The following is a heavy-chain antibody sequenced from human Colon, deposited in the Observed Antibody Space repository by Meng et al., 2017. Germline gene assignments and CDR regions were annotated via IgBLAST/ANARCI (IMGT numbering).Heavy chain of an antibody. CDR2: ISHSTTNI. CDR3: SRGSITWPFDN. D-gene: IGHD3-3*02. J-gene: IGHJ4*02. V-gene: IGHV3-21*01. Sequence: DVQSGESGGGLVKSGGALRLSCGASGFSFSSHAMNWVRQAPGKGLEWVASISHSTTNIYYADSVKGRFAISRDNVNNALYLQMNSLRAEDTAIYYCSRGSITWPFDNWGQGTLVTVSS. CDR1: GFSFSSHA.